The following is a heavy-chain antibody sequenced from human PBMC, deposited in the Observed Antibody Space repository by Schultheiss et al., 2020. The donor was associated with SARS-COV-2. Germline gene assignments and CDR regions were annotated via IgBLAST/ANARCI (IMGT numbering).Heavy chain of an antibody. CDR1: GGSISSGGYY. D-gene: IGHD6-13*01. Sequence: SETLSLTCTVSGGSISSGGYYWSWVRQPPGKGLEWIGSIYYSGSTYHNPSLKSRITISVDTSKNQFSLKLSSVTAADTAVYYCATQLVLGWFDPWGQGTLVTVSS. J-gene: IGHJ5*02. CDR3: ATQLVLGWFDP. CDR2: IYYSGST. V-gene: IGHV4-39*01.